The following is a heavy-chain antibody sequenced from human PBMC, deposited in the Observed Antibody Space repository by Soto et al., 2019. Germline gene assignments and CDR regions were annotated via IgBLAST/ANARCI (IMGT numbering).Heavy chain of an antibody. D-gene: IGHD2-2*01. Sequence: EVQLVESGGGLVQPGGSLRLSCAASGFTFSSYSMNWVRQAPGKGLEWVSYISSSSSTIYYADSVKGRFTISRDNGKNSLSQQMNSLRDEDTAVYYCARAAIVVVPAAIGNHWGQGTLVTVSS. CDR2: ISSSSSTI. CDR3: ARAAIVVVPAAIGNH. V-gene: IGHV3-48*02. J-gene: IGHJ4*02. CDR1: GFTFSSYS.